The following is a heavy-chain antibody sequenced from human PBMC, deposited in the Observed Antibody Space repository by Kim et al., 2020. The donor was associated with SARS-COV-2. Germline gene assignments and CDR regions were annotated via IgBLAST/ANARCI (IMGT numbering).Heavy chain of an antibody. Sequence: GGSLRLSCAASGFTFSSYWMHWVRQAPGKGLVWVSRINSDGSSTSYADSVKGRFTISRDNAKNTLYLQMNSLRAEDTAVYYCARDLRATSYYYYGMDVWGQGATLTVSS. J-gene: IGHJ6*02. V-gene: IGHV3-74*01. D-gene: IGHD1-26*01. CDR3: ARDLRATSYYYYGMDV. CDR1: GFTFSSYW. CDR2: INSDGSST.